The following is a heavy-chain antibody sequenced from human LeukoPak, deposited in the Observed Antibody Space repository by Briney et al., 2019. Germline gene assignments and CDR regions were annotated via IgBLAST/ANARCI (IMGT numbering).Heavy chain of an antibody. V-gene: IGHV4-34*01. J-gene: IGHJ5*02. CDR3: ARKQKGYCSSTSCYTSNWFDP. Sequence: SETLSLTCAVYGGSFSGYYWSWIRQPPGKGLEWIGEINHSGSTNYNPSLKSRVTTSVDTSKNQFSLKLSSVTAADTAVYYCARKQKGYCSSTSCYTSNWFDPWGQGTLVTVSS. CDR1: GGSFSGYY. CDR2: INHSGST. D-gene: IGHD2-2*02.